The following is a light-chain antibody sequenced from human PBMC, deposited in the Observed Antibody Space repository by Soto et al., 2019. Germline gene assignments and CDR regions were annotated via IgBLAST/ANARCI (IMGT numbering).Light chain of an antibody. Sequence: EIVMTQSPATLSVSPGERATLSCRASQSVSSSYLSWYQQKPGQAPRLLIYNAFNRATGIPDRFSGSGSGIDFTLTISRLEPEDFAVYYCQQYGSSPGTFGGGTKVDIK. CDR3: QQYGSSPGT. V-gene: IGKV3-20*01. CDR2: NAF. J-gene: IGKJ4*01. CDR1: QSVSSSY.